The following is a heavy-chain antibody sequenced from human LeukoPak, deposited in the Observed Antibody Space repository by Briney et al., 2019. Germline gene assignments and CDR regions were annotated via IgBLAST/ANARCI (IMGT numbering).Heavy chain of an antibody. CDR3: AKDGWVPSTDPQGY. CDR1: GFTFSIHA. J-gene: IGHJ4*02. V-gene: IGHV3-23*01. CDR2: ISSSGDIT. D-gene: IGHD2-2*01. Sequence: LAGGSLRLSCAASGFTFSIHAMSWVRQGPGKGLERVSVISSSGDITFYADSVKGRFTISRDNSKNTLYLQMNSLRAEDTAVYYCAKDGWVPSTDPQGYWGQGTLVTVSS.